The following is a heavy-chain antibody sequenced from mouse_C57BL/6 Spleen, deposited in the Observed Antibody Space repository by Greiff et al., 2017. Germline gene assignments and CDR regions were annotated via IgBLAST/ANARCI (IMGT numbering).Heavy chain of an antibody. CDR1: GYTFTSYW. V-gene: IGHV1-50*01. Sequence: QVQLQQPGAELVKPGASVKLSCKASGYTFTSYWMQWVKQRPGQGLEWIGQIDPSDSYTNYNQKFKDKAKLTVDTSSSTAYVQLSSLTSEDSAVYYGERRVYYGSSYYYAMDYWGQGTSVTVSS. D-gene: IGHD1-1*01. CDR2: IDPSDSYT. J-gene: IGHJ4*01. CDR3: ERRVYYGSSYYYAMDY.